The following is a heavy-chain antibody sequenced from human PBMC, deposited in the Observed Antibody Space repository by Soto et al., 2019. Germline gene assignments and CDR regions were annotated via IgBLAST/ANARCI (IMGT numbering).Heavy chain of an antibody. CDR3: AGFKEGKIGGLRWLDP. Sequence: SLSLSCVGSGVDFRRLYMNWSRQAPGKGLEWISYISATGRTIHYADSVKGRFVISRDNSMDSLYLQMNDLRADDTAIYYCAGFKEGKIGGLRWLDPWGQGTRVTDSS. J-gene: IGHJ5*02. CDR1: GVDFRRLY. CDR2: ISATGRTI. D-gene: IGHD6-13*01. V-gene: IGHV3-11*01.